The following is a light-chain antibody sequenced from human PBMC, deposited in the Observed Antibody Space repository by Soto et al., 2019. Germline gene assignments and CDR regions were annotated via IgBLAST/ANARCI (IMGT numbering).Light chain of an antibody. CDR1: QSVSSS. Sequence: EIVLTQSPATLSLSPGERATLSCRASQSVSSSLAWYQQKLGQAPRLLIYEASDRATGIPARFSGSGSGTDFTLIISSLEPEDFAVYYCQQGSTWPWTFGQGIKVEIK. CDR3: QQGSTWPWT. V-gene: IGKV3-11*01. J-gene: IGKJ1*01. CDR2: EAS.